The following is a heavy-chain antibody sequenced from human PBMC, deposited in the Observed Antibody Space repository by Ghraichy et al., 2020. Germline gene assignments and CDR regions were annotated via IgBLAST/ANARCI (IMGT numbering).Heavy chain of an antibody. CDR2: ISGSGGST. D-gene: IGHD5-18*01. V-gene: IGHV3-23*01. CDR3: AKGIRGYSYGQSDY. Sequence: GGSLRLSCAASGFTFSTYAMSWVRQAPGKGLEWVSSISGSGGSTYYADSVKGRFTISRDNSKNTLYVQMNSLRAEDTAVYYCAKGIRGYSYGQSDYWGQGTLVTVSS. J-gene: IGHJ4*02. CDR1: GFTFSTYA.